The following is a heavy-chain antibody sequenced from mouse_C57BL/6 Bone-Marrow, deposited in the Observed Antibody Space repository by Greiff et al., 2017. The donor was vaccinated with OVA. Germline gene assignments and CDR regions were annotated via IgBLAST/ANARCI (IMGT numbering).Heavy chain of an antibody. CDR2: IRNKANGYTT. CDR1: GFTFTDYY. Sequence: EVQLVESGGGLVQPGGSLSLSCAASGFTFTDYYMSWVRQPPGKALEWLGFIRNKANGYTTEYSASVKGRFTISRDNSQSILYLQMNALRAEDSATYYCARYIDLNYYGSMDYWGQGTSVTVSS. CDR3: ARYIDLNYYGSMDY. J-gene: IGHJ4*01. V-gene: IGHV7-3*01. D-gene: IGHD1-1*01.